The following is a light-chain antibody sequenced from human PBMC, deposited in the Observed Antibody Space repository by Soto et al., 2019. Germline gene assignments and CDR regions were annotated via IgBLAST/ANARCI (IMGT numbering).Light chain of an antibody. CDR2: GAS. Sequence: EIVLTQSPGTLSLSPGEEATLSCRASQSVDSSYLAWYQQKPGQTPRLIIYGASGRADGIPHRFSGSGFGTDFTLTISKVEPEDFAVYYCQQYGTPRSVTFGQGTRLEI. CDR1: QSVDSSY. CDR3: QQYGTPRSVT. J-gene: IGKJ5*01. V-gene: IGKV3-20*01.